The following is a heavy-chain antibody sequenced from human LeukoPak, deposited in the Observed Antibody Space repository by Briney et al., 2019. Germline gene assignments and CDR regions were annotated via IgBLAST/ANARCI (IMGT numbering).Heavy chain of an antibody. CDR2: IYYDGSLK. CDR3: AAIVVPAAISLDAFDI. Sequence: GGSLRLSCAASGLTFRNYGMHWVRQAPGKGLEWVSIIYYDGSLKYYADSVKGRFTISKDNSKNTLYLEMNSLRAEDTAVYYCAAIVVPAAISLDAFDIWGQGTMVTVSS. J-gene: IGHJ3*02. V-gene: IGHV3-30*02. D-gene: IGHD2-2*01. CDR1: GLTFRNYG.